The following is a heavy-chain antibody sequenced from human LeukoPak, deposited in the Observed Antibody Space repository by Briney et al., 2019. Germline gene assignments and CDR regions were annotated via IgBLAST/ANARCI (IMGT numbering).Heavy chain of an antibody. V-gene: IGHV3-7*03. CDR1: GLTFSNYW. J-gene: IGHJ6*03. CDR3: ARDHYYDSNGYGFCCMDV. D-gene: IGHD3-22*01. CDR2: IKQDGSEK. Sequence: GGSLRLSCAASGLTFSNYWMSWVRQAPGKGLEWVGNIKQDGSEKYYVDSVKGRFTISRDNSKNTLYLQMNSLRAEDTAVYYCARDHYYDSNGYGFCCMDVWGKGTTVTVSS.